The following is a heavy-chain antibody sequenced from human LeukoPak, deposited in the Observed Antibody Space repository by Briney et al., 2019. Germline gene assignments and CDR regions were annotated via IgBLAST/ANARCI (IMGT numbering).Heavy chain of an antibody. V-gene: IGHV3-23*01. J-gene: IGHJ4*02. D-gene: IGHD4-23*01. Sequence: AGGSLRLSCAASGFTFSSYSMNWVRQAPGKGLEWVSAISGSGGSTYYADSVKGRFTISRDNSKNTLYLQMNSLRAEDTAVYYCAKDSRDGSTVVTPFDYWGQGTLVTVSS. CDR1: GFTFSSYS. CDR3: AKDSRDGSTVVTPFDY. CDR2: ISGSGGST.